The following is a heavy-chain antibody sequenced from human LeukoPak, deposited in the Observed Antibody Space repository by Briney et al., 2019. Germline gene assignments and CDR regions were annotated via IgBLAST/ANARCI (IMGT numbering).Heavy chain of an antibody. CDR2: ISGDGSTT. CDR3: TRGYSGYGNFDC. D-gene: IGHD5-12*01. Sequence: GGSLRLSWAAIGFTSNYWMHWVRQAPGKGLVWVSRISGDGSTTFYADSVKGRFTISRDNSKNTLYLQMNSLRAEDTAVYYCTRGYSGYGNFDCWGQGTLVTVSS. V-gene: IGHV3-74*01. CDR1: GFTSNYW. J-gene: IGHJ4*02.